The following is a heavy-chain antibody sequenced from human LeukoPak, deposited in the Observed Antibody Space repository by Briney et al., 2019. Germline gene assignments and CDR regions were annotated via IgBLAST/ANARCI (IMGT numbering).Heavy chain of an antibody. D-gene: IGHD1-26*01. V-gene: IGHV3-13*04. Sequence: GGSLRLSCAASGFTFSSYDMHWVRQATGKGLEWVSAIGTAGDTYYPGSVKGRFTISRENAKNSLYLQMNSLRAGDTAVYYCGRPLGCFSPACPYDAFDIWGHGTMVTVSS. CDR3: GRPLGCFSPACPYDAFDI. CDR1: GFTFSSYD. CDR2: IGTAGDT. J-gene: IGHJ3*02.